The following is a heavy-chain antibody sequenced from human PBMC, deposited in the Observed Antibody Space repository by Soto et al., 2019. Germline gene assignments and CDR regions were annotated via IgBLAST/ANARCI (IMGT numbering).Heavy chain of an antibody. CDR1: GASITSDGYY. V-gene: IGHV4-31*03. J-gene: IGHJ4*02. D-gene: IGHD3-10*01. Sequence: QVQLQESGPGLLKTSQTLALTCSVSGASITSDGYYCSWIRQFPGKGLEWIGHIYYSGNSYYNLSLGSRLLISVDTSKNQFSLKLSSVTAADTAVQYCARTVGSGSPDFDYWGQGILVTVSS. CDR2: IYYSGNS. CDR3: ARTVGSGSPDFDY.